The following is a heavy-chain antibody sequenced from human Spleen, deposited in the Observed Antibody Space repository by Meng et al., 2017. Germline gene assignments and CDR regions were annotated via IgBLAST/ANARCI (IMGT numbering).Heavy chain of an antibody. Sequence: GESLKISCAASGFTFSSYEMNWVRQAPGKGLERVSSISSSSSYIYYADSVKGRFTISRDNAKNSLYLQMNSLRAEDTAVYYCAKDTTVTSYAFDIWGQGTMVTVSS. D-gene: IGHD4-17*01. J-gene: IGHJ3*02. CDR2: ISSSSSYI. CDR1: GFTFSSYE. CDR3: AKDTTVTSYAFDI. V-gene: IGHV3-21*01.